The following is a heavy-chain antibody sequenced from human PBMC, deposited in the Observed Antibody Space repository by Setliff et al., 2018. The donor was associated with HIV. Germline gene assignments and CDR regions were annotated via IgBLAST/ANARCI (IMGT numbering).Heavy chain of an antibody. CDR2: IFPGDSDT. CDR1: GYNFNSHW. Sequence: RGESLTISCKGSGYNFNSHWIGWVRQMPGKSLDWLGIIFPGDSDTRYNPSFEGQVTISADKSISTAYLQWSSLKASDTAIYYCTRQGDFGQWGDYWGQGAQVTVSS. CDR3: TRQGDFGQWGDY. V-gene: IGHV5-51*01. J-gene: IGHJ4*02. D-gene: IGHD4-17*01.